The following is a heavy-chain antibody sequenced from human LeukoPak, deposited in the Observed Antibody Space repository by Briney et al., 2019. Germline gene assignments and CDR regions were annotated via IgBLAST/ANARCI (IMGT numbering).Heavy chain of an antibody. CDR1: GGTFSSYA. V-gene: IGHV1-69*05. CDR3: APTWGGGSRYFDP. Sequence: SVKVSCKASGGTFSSYAISWVRQAPGQGLEWMGRIIPIFGTANYAQKFQGRVTITTDESTSTAYMELSSLRSEDTAVYYCAPTWGGGSRYFDPWGRGTLVTVSS. D-gene: IGHD2-15*01. J-gene: IGHJ2*01. CDR2: IIPIFGTA.